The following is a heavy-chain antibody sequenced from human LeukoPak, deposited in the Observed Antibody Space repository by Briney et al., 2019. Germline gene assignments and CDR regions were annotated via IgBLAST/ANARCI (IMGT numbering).Heavy chain of an antibody. D-gene: IGHD3-9*01. V-gene: IGHV3-23*01. CDR2: ISGSGGST. CDR1: GFTFSSYA. CDR3: AKVKDHYDILTGYYTDYFDY. Sequence: PGGSLRLSCAASGFTFSSYAMSWVRQAPGKGLEWVSAISGSGGSTYYADSVKGRFTISRDNSKNTLYLQMNSLRAEDTAVYYCAKVKDHYDILTGYYTDYFDYWGQGTLVTVSS. J-gene: IGHJ4*02.